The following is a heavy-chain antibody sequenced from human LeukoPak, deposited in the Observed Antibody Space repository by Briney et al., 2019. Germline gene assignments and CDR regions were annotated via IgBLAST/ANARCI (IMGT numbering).Heavy chain of an antibody. CDR1: GYTFTSYY. V-gene: IGHV1-46*01. D-gene: IGHD3-16*01. Sequence: GASVKVSCKASGYTFTSYYMHWVRQAPGQGLEWMGIINPSGGSTSYAQKFQGRVTITADKSTSTAYMELSSLRSEDTAVYYWAGGGDLKGELDYWGQGTLVTVSS. CDR2: INPSGGST. J-gene: IGHJ4*02. CDR3: AGGGDLKGELDY.